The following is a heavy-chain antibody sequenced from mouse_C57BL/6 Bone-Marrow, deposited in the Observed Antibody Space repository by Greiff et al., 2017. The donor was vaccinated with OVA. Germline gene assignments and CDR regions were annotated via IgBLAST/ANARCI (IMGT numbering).Heavy chain of an antibody. Sequence: VKLQQSGPELVKPGASVKISCKASGYSFTSYYIHWVKQRPGQGLEWIGWIYPGSGNTKYNEKFKGKATLTADTSSSTAYMQLSSLTSEDSAVYYCARRVVTPYWYFDVWGTGTTVTVSS. CDR2: IYPGSGNT. J-gene: IGHJ1*03. D-gene: IGHD1-1*01. CDR1: GYSFTSYY. V-gene: IGHV1-66*01. CDR3: ARRVVTPYWYFDV.